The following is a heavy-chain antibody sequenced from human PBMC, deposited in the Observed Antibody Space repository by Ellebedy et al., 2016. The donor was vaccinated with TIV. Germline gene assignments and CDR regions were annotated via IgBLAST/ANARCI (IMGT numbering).Heavy chain of an antibody. CDR1: GYSFTSYW. V-gene: IGHV5-51*01. D-gene: IGHD5-12*01. Sequence: GESLKISCKVSGYSFTSYWIAWVRQMPGKGLEWMGSISTADSDTKYSPSFQGQVTMSAAKSTSTAYLQWSSLKAADTAMYYCARLAYSGYAYYWGQGTLVTVSS. J-gene: IGHJ4*02. CDR2: ISTADSDT. CDR3: ARLAYSGYAYY.